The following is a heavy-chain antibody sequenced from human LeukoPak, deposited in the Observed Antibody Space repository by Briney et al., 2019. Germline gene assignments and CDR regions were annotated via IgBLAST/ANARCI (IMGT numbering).Heavy chain of an antibody. D-gene: IGHD3-10*01. CDR2: IKQDESEK. CDR1: GSTFSNYY. Sequence: GGSLRLSCAASGSTFSNYYMTWFRQTPGKGLEWVANIKQDESEKFYVDSVKGRFTISRDNAKNSLYLQMNSLRAEDTAIYYCARGAGWLSDYWGQGTLVTVSS. V-gene: IGHV3-7*01. J-gene: IGHJ4*02. CDR3: ARGAGWLSDY.